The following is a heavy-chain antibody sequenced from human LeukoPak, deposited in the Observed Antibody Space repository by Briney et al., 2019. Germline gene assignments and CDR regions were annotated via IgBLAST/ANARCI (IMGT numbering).Heavy chain of an antibody. V-gene: IGHV4-39*07. Sequence: SETLSLTCTVSGGSISSSSYYWGWIRQPPGKGLEWIGSIYYSGSTYYNPSLKSRVTISVDTSKNQFSLKLSSVTAADTAVYYCARQRAYGSGSYWEYYFDYWGQGTLVTVSS. D-gene: IGHD3-10*01. CDR3: ARQRAYGSGSYWEYYFDY. CDR2: IYYSGST. CDR1: GGSISSSSYY. J-gene: IGHJ4*02.